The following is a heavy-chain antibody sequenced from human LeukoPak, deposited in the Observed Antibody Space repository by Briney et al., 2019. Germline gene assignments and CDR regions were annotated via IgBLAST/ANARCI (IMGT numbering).Heavy chain of an antibody. Sequence: GGSLRLSCAASGFTFSSYAMSWVRQAPGKGLEWVSAIGGSGGSTYYADSVKGRFTISRDNSKNTLYLQMNSLRAEDTAVYYCARTDDSFGRLPTEEYFQHWGQGTLVTVSS. CDR1: GFTFSSYA. V-gene: IGHV3-23*01. CDR2: IGGSGGST. J-gene: IGHJ1*01. CDR3: ARTDDSFGRLPTEEYFQH. D-gene: IGHD3-16*01.